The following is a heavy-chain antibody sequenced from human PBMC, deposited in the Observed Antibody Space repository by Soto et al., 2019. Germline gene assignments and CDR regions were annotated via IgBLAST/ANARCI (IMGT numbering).Heavy chain of an antibody. V-gene: IGHV4-34*01. D-gene: IGHD3-3*01. CDR1: GGSFSGYY. Sequence: SETLSLTCAVYGGSFSGYYWSWIRQPPGKGLEWIGEINHSGSTNYNPSLKSRVTISVDTSKNQLSLKLSSVTAADTAVYYCARGITIFGVVIYYYGMDVWGQGTTVTVSS. J-gene: IGHJ6*02. CDR2: INHSGST. CDR3: ARGITIFGVVIYYYGMDV.